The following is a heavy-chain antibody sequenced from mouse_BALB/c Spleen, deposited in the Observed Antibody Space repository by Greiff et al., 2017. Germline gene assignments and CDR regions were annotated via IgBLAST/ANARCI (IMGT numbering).Heavy chain of an antibody. Sequence: EVQLQESGPGLVKPSQSLSLTCSVTGYSITSGYYWNWIRQFPGNKLEWMGYISYDGSNNYNPSLKIRISITRDTSKNQFFLKLNSVTTEDTATYYCANGNFAYWGQGTLVTVSA. D-gene: IGHD2-1*01. J-gene: IGHJ3*01. CDR1: GYSITSGYY. CDR2: ISYDGSN. V-gene: IGHV3-6*02. CDR3: ANGNFAY.